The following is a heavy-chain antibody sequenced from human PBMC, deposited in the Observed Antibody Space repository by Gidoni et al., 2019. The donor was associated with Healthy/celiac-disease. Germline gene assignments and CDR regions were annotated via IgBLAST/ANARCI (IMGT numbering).Heavy chain of an antibody. CDR2: ISSSISYT. D-gene: IGHD6-13*01. CDR3: ARVGGYSSSWHHASFDY. Sequence: QVPLLQSGGGVVKPGGTLRPSCAASGFTFCDYYMSWIRQAPGKGLDWVSYISSSISYTNYADSVKGLFTISSDNAKISLYLQMNSLRAEDTAVYYCARVGGYSSSWHHASFDYWGQGTLVTISS. V-gene: IGHV3-11*03. CDR1: GFTFCDYY. J-gene: IGHJ4*02.